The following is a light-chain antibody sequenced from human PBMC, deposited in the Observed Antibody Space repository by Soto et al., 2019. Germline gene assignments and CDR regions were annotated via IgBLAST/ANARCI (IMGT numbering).Light chain of an antibody. J-gene: IGLJ1*01. CDR2: EVS. CDR3: SSYTSSSNYV. V-gene: IGLV2-14*01. CDR1: SSDVSNYNY. Sequence: QSVLAQPASVSRSPGQSITISCTGTSSDVSNYNYVSRYQQHPAKAPKLMIFEVSNRPPGISSRFSGSKSCNTASLTISGLQDEDEADYYCSSYTSSSNYVFGTGTKVTVL.